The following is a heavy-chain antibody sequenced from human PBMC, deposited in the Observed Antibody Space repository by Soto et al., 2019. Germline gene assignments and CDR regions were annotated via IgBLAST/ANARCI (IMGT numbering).Heavy chain of an antibody. Sequence: QVQLQESGPGLVKPSETLSLTCTVSGGSISSYYWSWIRQPPGKGLEWIGYIYYSGSTNYNPSLKSRVTISVDTSKNPFSLKLSSVTAADTAVYYCERHWSYYDFWSGSGDMDVWGKGTTVTVSS. CDR1: GGSISSYY. CDR3: ERHWSYYDFWSGSGDMDV. J-gene: IGHJ6*03. D-gene: IGHD3-3*01. V-gene: IGHV4-59*08. CDR2: IYYSGST.